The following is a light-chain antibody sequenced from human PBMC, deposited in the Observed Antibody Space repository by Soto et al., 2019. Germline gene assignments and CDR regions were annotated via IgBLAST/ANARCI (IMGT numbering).Light chain of an antibody. CDR1: SSDVGRYNL. CDR2: EVS. J-gene: IGLJ2*01. V-gene: IGLV2-23*02. CDR3: SSYVDVNTVI. Sequence: QSALTQPASVSGSPGQSITISCTGTSSDVGRYNLVSWYQQYPGKAPKLVIYEVSKRPSGVSHRFSGSKSGNTASLTISGLQAEDEAAYYCSSYVDVNTVIFGRGTKLTVL.